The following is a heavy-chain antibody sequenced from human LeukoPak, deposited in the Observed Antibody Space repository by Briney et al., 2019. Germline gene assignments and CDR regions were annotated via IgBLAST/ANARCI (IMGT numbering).Heavy chain of an antibody. CDR3: ARGLDCSSTSCHNYYYYYYMDV. V-gene: IGHV4-30-4*08. D-gene: IGHD2-2*02. Sequence: SETLSLTCTVSGGSISSGDYYWSWIRQPPGKGLEWIGYIYYSGSTYYNPSLKSRVTISVDTSKNQFSLKLSSVTAADTAVYYCARGLDCSSTSCHNYYYYYYMDVWGKGTTVTVSS. CDR2: IYYSGST. CDR1: GGSISSGDYY. J-gene: IGHJ6*03.